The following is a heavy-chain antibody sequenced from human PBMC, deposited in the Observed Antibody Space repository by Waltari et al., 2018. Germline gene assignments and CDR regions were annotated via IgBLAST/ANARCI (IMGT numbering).Heavy chain of an antibody. J-gene: IGHJ4*02. CDR3: AREANYDFWSTPVDY. D-gene: IGHD3-3*01. Sequence: QVQLRGSGPGLGKPSETLSPTCTVAVGSLSSYSWGWIRPRAGRGLEWSGRIYTSGSTNYNPYLTSRATMSVDTSKNQFSLKLSSVTAADTAGDYGAREANYDFWSTPVDYWGQGTLVTVSS. CDR1: VGSLSSYS. V-gene: IGHV4-4*07. CDR2: IYTSGST.